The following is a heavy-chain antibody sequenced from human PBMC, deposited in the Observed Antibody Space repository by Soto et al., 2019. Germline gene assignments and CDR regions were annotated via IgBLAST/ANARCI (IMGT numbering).Heavy chain of an antibody. CDR1: GYTLTNYA. J-gene: IGHJ4*02. D-gene: IGHD2-15*01. V-gene: IGHV1-18*01. Sequence: ASVKVSCKASGYTLTNYAISWVRPAPGQGPEWMGWINTYNGNSPYAQKFQGRVTMTTDTSANTAYMELRSLTSDDTAVYHCARDCPGGSCFCIYWGQGTLVTVSS. CDR3: ARDCPGGSCFCIY. CDR2: INTYNGNS.